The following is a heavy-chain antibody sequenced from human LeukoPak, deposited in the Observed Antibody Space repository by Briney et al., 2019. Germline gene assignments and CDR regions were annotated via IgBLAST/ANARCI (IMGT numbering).Heavy chain of an antibody. V-gene: IGHV3-72*01. D-gene: IGHD3-16*01. Sequence: PGGSLRLSCAASGFTFSDHYIDWVRQAPGKGLEWVGRSRDKGNSYTTAYAASVRGRFTISRDDSKNSLYLQMNSLRAEDTAVYYCARVWGRAPKSYYYMDVWGKGTTVTVSS. CDR3: ARVWGRAPKSYYYMDV. CDR2: SRDKGNSYTT. CDR1: GFTFSDHY. J-gene: IGHJ6*03.